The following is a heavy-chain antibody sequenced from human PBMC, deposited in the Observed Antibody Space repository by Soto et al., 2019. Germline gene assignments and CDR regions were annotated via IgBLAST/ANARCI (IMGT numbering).Heavy chain of an antibody. CDR1: GFTFSSYW. CDR2: IKQDGSEK. D-gene: IGHD1-7*01. CDR3: ARAAFLELRSGRFFDI. V-gene: IGHV3-7*03. J-gene: IGHJ3*02. Sequence: GGSLRLSCAASGFTFSSYWMSWVRQAPGKGLEWVANIKQDGSEKYYVDSVKGRFTISRDNAKNSLYLQMNSLRAEDTAVYYCARAAFLELRSGRFFDIWGQGTMVTVSS.